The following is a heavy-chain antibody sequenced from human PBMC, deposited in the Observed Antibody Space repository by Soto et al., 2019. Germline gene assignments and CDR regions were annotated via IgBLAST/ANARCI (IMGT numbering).Heavy chain of an antibody. CDR1: GYRFTAYY. V-gene: IGHV1-2*02. Sequence: GASVKVSCKASGYRFTAYYMHWLRQAPGQGPEWMGWINTDTGGTDYAQRFQGRVTMTRDTSISTAYMELSGLRPDDTAVYYCARDPIGGGAPYYADYWGQGTLVTVS. CDR2: INTDTGGT. D-gene: IGHD3-16*01. CDR3: ARDPIGGGAPYYADY. J-gene: IGHJ4*02.